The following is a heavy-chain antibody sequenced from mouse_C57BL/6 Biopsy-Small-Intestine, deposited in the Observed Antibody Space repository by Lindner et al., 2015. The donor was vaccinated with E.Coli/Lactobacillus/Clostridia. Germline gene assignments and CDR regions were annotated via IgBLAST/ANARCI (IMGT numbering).Heavy chain of an antibody. V-gene: IGHV1-59*01. CDR1: GYTFTSYI. J-gene: IGHJ4*01. Sequence: SVKVSCKASGYTFTSYIMHWVRQAPGQGLEWMGIINPSGGYTTYAQNFQGRVTMTRDTSTSTVYMDLSSLRSDDTAMYYCARGHDRSRDLDYWGQGTLVTVSS. CDR3: ARGHDRSRDLDY. CDR2: INPSGGYT. D-gene: IGHD2-12*01.